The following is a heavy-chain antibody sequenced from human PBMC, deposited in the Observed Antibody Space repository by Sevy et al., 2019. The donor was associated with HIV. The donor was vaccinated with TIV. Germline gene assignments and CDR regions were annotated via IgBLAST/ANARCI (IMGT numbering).Heavy chain of an antibody. CDR3: AGDPATYYDIWSGYYHGMDV. CDR1: GGSISSYY. Sequence: SETLSLTCTVSGGSISSYYWSWIRQPPGKGLEWIGYIYYSGSTNYNPSLKSRVTMSVDTSKNQFSLKLSSVTAADTAVYYCAGDPATYYDIWSGYYHGMDVWGQGTTVTVSS. V-gene: IGHV4-59*12. J-gene: IGHJ6*02. D-gene: IGHD3-3*01. CDR2: IYYSGST.